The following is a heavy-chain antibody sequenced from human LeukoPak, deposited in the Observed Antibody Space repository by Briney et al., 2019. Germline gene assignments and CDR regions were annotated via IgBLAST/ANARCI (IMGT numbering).Heavy chain of an antibody. V-gene: IGHV3-23*01. CDR3: ARDNSSSSLIPPDY. Sequence: GGSLRLSCAASGFTFSSYAMNWVRQAPGKGLEWVSAVRGGDAGTSYADSVKGRFTISRDNSKNTLYLQMNSLRAEDTAVYYCARDNSSSSLIPPDYWGQGTLVTVSS. CDR2: VRGGDAGT. D-gene: IGHD6-6*01. CDR1: GFTFSSYA. J-gene: IGHJ4*02.